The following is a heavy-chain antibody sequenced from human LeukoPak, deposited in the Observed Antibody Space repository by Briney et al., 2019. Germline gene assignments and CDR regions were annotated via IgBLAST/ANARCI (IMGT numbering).Heavy chain of an antibody. Sequence: SETLSLTCAVSGGSISSGGYSWSWIRQPPGKGLEWIGYIYHSGSTYYNPSLKSRVTISVDRSKNQFSLKLSSVTAADTAVYYCARSYGSGSFVWWFDPWGQGTLVTVSS. D-gene: IGHD3-10*01. CDR3: ARSYGSGSFVWWFDP. CDR2: IYHSGST. V-gene: IGHV4-30-2*01. J-gene: IGHJ5*02. CDR1: GGSISSGGYS.